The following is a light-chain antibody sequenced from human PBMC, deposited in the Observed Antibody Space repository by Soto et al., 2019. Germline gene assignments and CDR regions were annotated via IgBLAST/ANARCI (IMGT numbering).Light chain of an antibody. J-gene: IGKJ1*01. V-gene: IGKV3-15*01. CDR2: GAS. Sequence: EIVMTQSPATLSVSPGERATLSCRASQSVSSNFAWYQQKPGQAPRLLIYGASTSATGIPARFSGSGSRTEITLKISSLQSEDFAVYYCQQYNNWPPWTFGQGTKVEIK. CDR1: QSVSSN. CDR3: QQYNNWPPWT.